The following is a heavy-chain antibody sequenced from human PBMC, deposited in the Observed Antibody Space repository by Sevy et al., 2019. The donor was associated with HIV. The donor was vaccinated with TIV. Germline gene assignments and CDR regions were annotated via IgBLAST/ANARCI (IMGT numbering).Heavy chain of an antibody. D-gene: IGHD6-19*01. CDR1: GFNFASYD. CDR3: ARVSGWHLRYGMDV. J-gene: IGHJ6*02. V-gene: IGHV1-8*02. Sequence: ASVKVSCKASGFNFASYDIYWVRQATGQGLEWTGWMNTNTGNTGFAQKFQGRVTMTRNTSITTAYMELSNLRSEDTAVYYCARVSGWHLRYGMDVWGQGTTVTVSS. CDR2: MNTNTGNT.